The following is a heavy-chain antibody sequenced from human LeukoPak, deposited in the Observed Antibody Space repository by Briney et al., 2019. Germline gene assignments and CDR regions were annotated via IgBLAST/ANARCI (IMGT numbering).Heavy chain of an antibody. J-gene: IGHJ4*02. CDR2: IKSKTDGGTT. CDR1: GFTFSNAW. V-gene: IGHV3-15*01. Sequence: GGSLRLSCAVSGFTFSNAWMSWVRQAPGKGLEWVGRIKSKTDGGTTDYAAPVKGRFTISRDDSKNTLYLQMNSLKTEDTAVYYCTTGGNYDSSGYRDYWGQGTLATVSS. D-gene: IGHD3-22*01. CDR3: TTGGNYDSSGYRDY.